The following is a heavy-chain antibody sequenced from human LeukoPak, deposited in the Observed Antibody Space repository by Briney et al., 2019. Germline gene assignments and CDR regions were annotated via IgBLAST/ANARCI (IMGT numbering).Heavy chain of an antibody. D-gene: IGHD4-23*01. V-gene: IGHV3-11*01. CDR2: ISSSGNTI. Sequence: GGSLRLSCAASGFTFSDYYMSWIRQAPGKGLEWVSYISSSGNTIYYADSVKGRFTISRDNSKNTLYLQMNSLRPEDTAIYYCAKDSAYGGEDYWGQGALVTVSS. CDR1: GFTFSDYY. CDR3: AKDSAYGGEDY. J-gene: IGHJ4*02.